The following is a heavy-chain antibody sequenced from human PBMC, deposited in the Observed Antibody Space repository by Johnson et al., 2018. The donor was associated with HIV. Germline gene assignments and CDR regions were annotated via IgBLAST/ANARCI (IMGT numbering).Heavy chain of an antibody. J-gene: IGHJ3*02. Sequence: QVQLVESGGGVVRPGGSLRLSCAASGFTFSSYAMHWVRQAPGKGLEWVAVISYDGSNKYYADSVKGRFPISRDNSKNTLYLQMNKLRAEDTAVYFCASQVRGLRLGVDAFDIWGQGTMVTVSS. CDR2: ISYDGSNK. V-gene: IGHV3-30*04. D-gene: IGHD3-16*01. CDR3: ASQVRGLRLGVDAFDI. CDR1: GFTFSSYA.